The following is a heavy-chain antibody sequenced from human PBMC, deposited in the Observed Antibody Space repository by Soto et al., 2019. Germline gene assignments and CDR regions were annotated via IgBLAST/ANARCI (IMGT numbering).Heavy chain of an antibody. CDR1: GYTLTELS. V-gene: IGHV1-24*01. Sequence: QVQLVQSGAEVQKPGASVKVSGKVSGYTLTELSMHWVRQAPGKGLEWMGGCEPEDGETIYAQKFQGRVTMTEDTSTDTAYMELRSLRSEDTAVYYCATARPAVVQHYDYYGMDVWVQGTTVTVSS. CDR2: CEPEDGET. D-gene: IGHD6-6*01. CDR3: ATARPAVVQHYDYYGMDV. J-gene: IGHJ6*02.